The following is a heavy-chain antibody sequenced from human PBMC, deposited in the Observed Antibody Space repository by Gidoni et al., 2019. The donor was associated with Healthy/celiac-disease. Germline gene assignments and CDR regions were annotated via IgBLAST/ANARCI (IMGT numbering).Heavy chain of an antibody. CDR2: ISYDGSNK. CDR3: AKSIPYYYDSSGYYLIDY. Sequence: QVQLVESGGGVVQPGRSLRLSCAASGFPFSSYGMHWVRQAPGKGLEWVAVISYDGSNKYYADSVKGRFTISRDNSKNTLYLQMNSLRAEDTAVYYCAKSIPYYYDSSGYYLIDYWGQGTLVTVSS. J-gene: IGHJ4*02. V-gene: IGHV3-30*18. D-gene: IGHD3-22*01. CDR1: GFPFSSYG.